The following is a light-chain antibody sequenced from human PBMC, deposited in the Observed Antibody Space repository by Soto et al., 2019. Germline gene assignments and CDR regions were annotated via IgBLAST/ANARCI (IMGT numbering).Light chain of an antibody. CDR2: DAS. CDR3: QQFNSYPLT. Sequence: DIQMTQSPSTLSAFLGDRVTITCRASQSISSRLAWYQQKPGKAPKFLIYDASSLESGVPSRFSGSGSGTQFTLTISSXQPDDSATYYCQQFNSYPLTFGGGTKVDIK. J-gene: IGKJ4*01. V-gene: IGKV1-5*01. CDR1: QSISSR.